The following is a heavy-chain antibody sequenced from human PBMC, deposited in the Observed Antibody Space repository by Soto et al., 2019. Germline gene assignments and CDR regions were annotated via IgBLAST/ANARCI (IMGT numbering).Heavy chain of an antibody. CDR3: ARSNHNYDILTGYYDY. V-gene: IGHV3-7*01. D-gene: IGHD3-9*01. Sequence: PGGSLRLSCAASGFTISSYWMSWVRQAPGKGLEWVANIKQDGSEKYYVDSVKGRFTISRDNAKNSLYLQMNSLRAEDTAVYYCARSNHNYDILTGYYDYWGQGTLVTVSS. CDR1: GFTISSYW. CDR2: IKQDGSEK. J-gene: IGHJ4*02.